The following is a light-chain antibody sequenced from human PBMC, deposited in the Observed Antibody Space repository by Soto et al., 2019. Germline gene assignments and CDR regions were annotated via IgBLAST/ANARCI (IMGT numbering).Light chain of an antibody. CDR1: QSVSSN. Sequence: EIVMTQSPATLSVSPGERATLSCRASQSVSSNLAWYQQQPGQAPRLLIYGASTRATGIPARFSGSGSGTEFTLTISSLRSEDFAVYYCQQYNNWPPWTFGQGTKVEIK. CDR3: QQYNNWPPWT. J-gene: IGKJ1*01. V-gene: IGKV3-15*01. CDR2: GAS.